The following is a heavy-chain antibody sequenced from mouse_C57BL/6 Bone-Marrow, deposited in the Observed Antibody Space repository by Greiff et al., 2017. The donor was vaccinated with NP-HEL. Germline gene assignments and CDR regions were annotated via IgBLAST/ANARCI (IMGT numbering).Heavy chain of an antibody. Sequence: VQLQQSGPVLVKPGASVKMSCKASGYTFTDYYMNWVKQSHGKSLEWIGVINPYNGGTSYNQKFKGKATLTVDKSSSTAYMELNSLISEDSAVYYCARQGDYDEFAYWGQGTLVTVSA. CDR1: GYTFTDYY. CDR3: ARQGDYDEFAY. D-gene: IGHD2-4*01. J-gene: IGHJ3*01. V-gene: IGHV1-19*01. CDR2: INPYNGGT.